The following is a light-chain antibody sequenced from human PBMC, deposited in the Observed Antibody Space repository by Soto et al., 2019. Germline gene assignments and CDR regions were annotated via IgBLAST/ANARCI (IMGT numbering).Light chain of an antibody. V-gene: IGLV7-46*01. Sequence: QAVVTQEPSLTVSPGGTVTLTCGSSTGTVTSGHYPYWFQQKPGQAPRTLIYDTVKKHSWTPARFSGSLLGGKAALTLSGAQPEDEAEYYCLLSYNGPYVFGTGTKVIVL. CDR1: TGTVTSGHY. J-gene: IGLJ1*01. CDR3: LLSYNGPYV. CDR2: DTV.